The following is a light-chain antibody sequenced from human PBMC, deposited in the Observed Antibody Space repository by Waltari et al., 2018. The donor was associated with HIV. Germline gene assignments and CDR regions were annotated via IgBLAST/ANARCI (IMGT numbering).Light chain of an antibody. Sequence: QSALTQTASVSGSPGESSTISCTGTSSDIGGYNYVSWYQQHPGIAPKLTISDVSHRPSGVSNRFSGSTSRNTASLTISALRAEDKADYYCSSYTSSSTLGVFGSGTKVTVL. CDR2: DVS. V-gene: IGLV2-14*03. CDR3: SSYTSSSTLGV. J-gene: IGLJ1*01. CDR1: SSDIGGYNY.